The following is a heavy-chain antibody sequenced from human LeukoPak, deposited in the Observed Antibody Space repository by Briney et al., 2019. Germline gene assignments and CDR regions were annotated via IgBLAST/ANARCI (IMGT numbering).Heavy chain of an antibody. CDR2: ISAYNGNT. CDR3: ARLIVVVPAASYYFDY. V-gene: IGHV1-18*01. J-gene: IGHJ4*02. CDR1: GYTFTSYG. D-gene: IGHD2-2*01. Sequence: GASVKVSCKASGYTFTSYGISRVRQAPGQGLEWMGWISAYNGNTNYAQKLQGRVTMTTDTSTSTAYMELRSLRSDDTAVYYCARLIVVVPAASYYFDYWGQGTLVTVSS.